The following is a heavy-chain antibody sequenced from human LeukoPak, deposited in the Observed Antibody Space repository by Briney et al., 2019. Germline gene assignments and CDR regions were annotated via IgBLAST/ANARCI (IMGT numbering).Heavy chain of an antibody. CDR1: GYSISSGYY. V-gene: IGHV4-38-2*02. D-gene: IGHD6-19*01. Sequence: SETLSLTCTVSGYSISSGYYWGWIRQPPGKGLEWIGSIYHSGSTYYNPSLKSRVTISVDTSKNQFSLKLDSVTAADTAVYYCAKGTSSGWYYFDYWGQGTLVTVSS. J-gene: IGHJ4*02. CDR2: IYHSGST. CDR3: AKGTSSGWYYFDY.